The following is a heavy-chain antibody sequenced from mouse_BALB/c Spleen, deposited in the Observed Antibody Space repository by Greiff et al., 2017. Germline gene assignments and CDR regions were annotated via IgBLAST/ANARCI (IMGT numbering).Heavy chain of an antibody. V-gene: IGHV1-69*02. CDR2: IYPSDSYT. J-gene: IGHJ2*01. CDR3: TRSGYYYGYDFDY. CDR1: GYTFTSYW. D-gene: IGHD1-2*01. Sequence: QVQLQQPGAELVRPGASVKLSCKASGYTFTSYWINWVKQRPGQGLEWIGNIYPSDSYTNYNQKFKDKATLTVDKSSSTAYMQLSSPTSEDSAVYYCTRSGYYYGYDFDYWGQGTTLTVSS.